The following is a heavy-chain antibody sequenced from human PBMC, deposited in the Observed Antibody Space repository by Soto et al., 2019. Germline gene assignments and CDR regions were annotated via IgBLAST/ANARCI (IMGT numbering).Heavy chain of an antibody. J-gene: IGHJ4*02. D-gene: IGHD4-17*01. Sequence: EVQLLESGGGLVQPGGSLRLSCAVSGFTFSSYAMNWVRQAPGKGLEWVSAISGSGGSTYYAGSVKGRFTISRDNSKNTLYLQMNSLRAEDTAVYYCATTYSDYVSGGFDYWGQGTLVTVSS. CDR1: GFTFSSYA. CDR3: ATTYSDYVSGGFDY. CDR2: ISGSGGST. V-gene: IGHV3-23*01.